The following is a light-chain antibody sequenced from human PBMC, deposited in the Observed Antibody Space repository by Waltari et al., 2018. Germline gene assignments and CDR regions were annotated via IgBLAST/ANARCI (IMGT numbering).Light chain of an antibody. CDR1: SAPSSNT. CDR3: QTGGHGTWV. CDR2: LNADGSH. Sequence: QLVLTQSPSASASLGASGKLTCTLRSAPSSNTIAWLQQLPEKGPRFLMKLNADGSHSRGAEIPDRFSGSSSGAERYRTISSLQPEDEADYYCQTGGHGTWVFGGGTKLTVL. V-gene: IGLV4-69*01. J-gene: IGLJ3*02.